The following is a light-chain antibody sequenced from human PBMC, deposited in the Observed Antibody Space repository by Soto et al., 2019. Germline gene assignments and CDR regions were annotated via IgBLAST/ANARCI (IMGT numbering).Light chain of an antibody. Sequence: IQMTQSPSSLSASVGDRGTITCRASQSISTYLHWYQQKPGTAPKLLIYATSNLQSGVPSRFSGSGSGTELTLTISGLLPEDIATYYCQPYENLPTFGQGTRLEIK. J-gene: IGKJ5*01. CDR2: ATS. CDR1: QSISTY. CDR3: QPYENLPT. V-gene: IGKV1-39*01.